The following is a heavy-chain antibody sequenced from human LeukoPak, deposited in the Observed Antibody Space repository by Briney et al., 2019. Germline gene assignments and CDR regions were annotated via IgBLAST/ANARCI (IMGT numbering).Heavy chain of an antibody. CDR3: ARGDWKYGDFDR. CDR2: VYYRGNT. V-gene: IGHV4-39*07. J-gene: IGHJ4*02. Sequence: SETLSLTCAVSGGSISSSSYYWGWIRQPPGKGLEWIGSVYYRGNTYYSPSLKSRVTTSVDTSKNQFSLKVSSMTAADTAVYYCARGDWKYGDFDRWGQGTLVTVSS. D-gene: IGHD1-7*01. CDR1: GGSISSSSYY.